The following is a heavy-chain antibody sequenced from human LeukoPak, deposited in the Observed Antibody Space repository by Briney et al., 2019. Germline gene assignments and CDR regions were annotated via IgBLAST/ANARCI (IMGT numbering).Heavy chain of an antibody. D-gene: IGHD6-19*01. Sequence: GGSLRLSCAASGFTFSSYWMYWVRQAPGKGLVWVSHINSDGRITNYADSVKGRFTIYRDNAKNTLYLQMNSLIAEDTAVYYCARVQRSSSGWYEAGLDYWGQGTLVTVSS. J-gene: IGHJ4*02. CDR2: INSDGRIT. CDR1: GFTFSSYW. CDR3: ARVQRSSSGWYEAGLDY. V-gene: IGHV3-74*01.